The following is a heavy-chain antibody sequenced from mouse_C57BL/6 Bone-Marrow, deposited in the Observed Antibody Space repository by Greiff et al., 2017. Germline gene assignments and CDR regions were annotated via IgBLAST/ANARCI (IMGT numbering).Heavy chain of an antibody. D-gene: IGHD2-12*01. CDR1: GYTFTEYT. V-gene: IGHV1-62-2*01. CDR2: FYPGSGSI. J-gene: IGHJ3*01. Sequence: VQLVESGAELVKPGASVKLSCKASGYTFTEYTIHWVKQRSGQGLEWIGWFYPGSGSIKYNEKFKDKATLTADKSSSTVYMEFSRWTSEDSAVYFCASNEGSYYPWFVSWGEGILVTVSA. CDR3: ASNEGSYYPWFVS.